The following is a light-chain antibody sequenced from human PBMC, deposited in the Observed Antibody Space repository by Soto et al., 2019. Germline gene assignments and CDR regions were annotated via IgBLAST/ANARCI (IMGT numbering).Light chain of an antibody. Sequence: QSVLTQPASVSGSPGQSITISCTGTSSDVGAYDYVSWYQQHPDKAPKLMIYEVSNRPSGVSNRFSGSKSVNTATLTISGLQADDEADYSCSSYTTSCTRVFGTVTKVTDL. CDR3: SSYTTSCTRV. CDR2: EVS. J-gene: IGLJ1*01. V-gene: IGLV2-14*03. CDR1: SSDVGAYDY.